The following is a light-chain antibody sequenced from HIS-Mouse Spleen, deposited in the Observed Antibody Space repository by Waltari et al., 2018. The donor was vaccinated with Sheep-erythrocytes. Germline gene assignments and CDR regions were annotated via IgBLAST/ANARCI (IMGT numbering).Light chain of an antibody. CDR2: EGS. Sequence: QSALTQPASVSGSPGQSITISCTGTSSDVWSYNLVSWYQQHPGKAPKLMIYEGSKRPSGLSNGFSGSKSGNTASLTISGLQAEDEADYYCCSYAGSSTPWVFGGGTKLTVL. CDR3: CSYAGSSTPWV. J-gene: IGLJ3*02. V-gene: IGLV2-23*01. CDR1: SSDVWSYNL.